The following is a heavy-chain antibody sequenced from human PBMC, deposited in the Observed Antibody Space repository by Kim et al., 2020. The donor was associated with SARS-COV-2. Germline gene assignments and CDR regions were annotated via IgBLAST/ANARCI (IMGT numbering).Heavy chain of an antibody. D-gene: IGHD2-2*01. CDR3: ARVLNQYQLLSPLGY. J-gene: IGHJ4*02. Sequence: ASVKVSCKASGYTFTSYAMNWVRQAPGRGLEWMGWINTNTGSPMYAQGFTGRFVFSLDTSVSTAYLQITSLKAEDTAVYHCARVLNQYQLLSPLGYWGQGTLVTVSS. V-gene: IGHV7-4-1*02. CDR1: GYTFTSYA. CDR2: INTNTGSP.